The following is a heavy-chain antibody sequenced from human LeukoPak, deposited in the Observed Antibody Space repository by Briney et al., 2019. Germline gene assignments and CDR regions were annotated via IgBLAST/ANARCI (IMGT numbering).Heavy chain of an antibody. Sequence: GGSLRLSCAASGFTFSSYAMSWVRQAPGKGLEWVSAISGSGGSTYYADSVKGRFTISRDNSKNTLYLQMNSLRAEDTAVYYCAKTGYDSSGYFYYYGMDVWGQGTTVTVSS. J-gene: IGHJ6*02. CDR3: AKTGYDSSGYFYYYGMDV. CDR2: ISGSGGST. V-gene: IGHV3-23*01. D-gene: IGHD3-22*01. CDR1: GFTFSSYA.